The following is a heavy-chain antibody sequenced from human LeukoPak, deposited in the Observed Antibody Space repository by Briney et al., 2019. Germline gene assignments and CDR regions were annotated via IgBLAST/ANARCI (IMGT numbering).Heavy chain of an antibody. Sequence: GGSLRLSCAASGFTFSSYAMSWVRQAPEKGLEWVSTISGSGGGTYYADSVKGRFTISRDDSKNTLYLQMNSLRAEGTAVYYCARDSDSDYWGQGTLVTVSS. V-gene: IGHV3-23*01. D-gene: IGHD3-3*01. CDR1: GFTFSSYA. J-gene: IGHJ4*02. CDR2: ISGSGGGT. CDR3: ARDSDSDY.